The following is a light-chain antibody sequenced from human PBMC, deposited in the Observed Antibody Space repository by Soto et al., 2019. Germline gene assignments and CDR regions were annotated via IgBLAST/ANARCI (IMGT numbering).Light chain of an antibody. CDR1: QSVSNN. Sequence: ILMTQSPATLSVSPGERATLSCRASQSVSNNLAWYQQKPCHAPRLLIYDASTRATGIPARLSGSGSGTEFDLTISGLQSEYFAVYYCQQYNNWPPWTVGQGTKVEIK. J-gene: IGKJ1*01. CDR2: DAS. CDR3: QQYNNWPPWT. V-gene: IGKV3-15*01.